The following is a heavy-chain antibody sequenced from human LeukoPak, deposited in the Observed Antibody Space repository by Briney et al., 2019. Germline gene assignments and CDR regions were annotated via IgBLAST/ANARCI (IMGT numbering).Heavy chain of an antibody. Sequence: KPGGSLRLSCAASGFTFSDYYMSWIRQAPGKGLEWFSYISSSGSTIYYADSVKGRFTISRDNAKNSLNLQMNSLRAEDTAVYYCARGYLEDSAWGLDIWGQGTMVTVSS. CDR2: ISSSGSTI. V-gene: IGHV3-11*04. CDR3: ARGYLEDSAWGLDI. CDR1: GFTFSDYY. J-gene: IGHJ3*02. D-gene: IGHD3/OR15-3a*01.